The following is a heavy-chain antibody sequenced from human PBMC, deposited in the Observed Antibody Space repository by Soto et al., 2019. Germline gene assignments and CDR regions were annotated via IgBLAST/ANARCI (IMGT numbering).Heavy chain of an antibody. CDR2: ISYDGSNK. V-gene: IGHV3-30*03. Sequence: HPGGSLRLSCAASGFTFSSYGMHWVRQAPGKGLEWVAVISYDGSNKYYADSVKGRFTISRDNSKNTLYLQMNSLRAEDTAVYYCARGFIRWGSDGHYGMDVWGQGTTVTVSS. D-gene: IGHD7-27*01. CDR3: ARGFIRWGSDGHYGMDV. J-gene: IGHJ6*02. CDR1: GFTFSSYG.